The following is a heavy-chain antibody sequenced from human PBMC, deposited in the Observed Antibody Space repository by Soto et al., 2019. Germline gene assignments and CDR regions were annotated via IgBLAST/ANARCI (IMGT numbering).Heavy chain of an antibody. CDR1: GGSISSSSYY. J-gene: IGHJ4*02. D-gene: IGHD2-2*01. V-gene: IGHV4-39*01. CDR2: IYYSGST. Sequence: SETLSLTCTVSGGSISSSSYYWGWIRQPPGKGLEWIGSIYYSGSTYYNPSLKSRVTISVDTSKNQFSLKLSSVTAADTAVYYCARHFGTSNDYWGQGTLVTVSS. CDR3: ARHFGTSNDY.